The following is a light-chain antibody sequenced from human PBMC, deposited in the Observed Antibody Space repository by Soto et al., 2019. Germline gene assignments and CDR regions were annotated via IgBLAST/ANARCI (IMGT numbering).Light chain of an antibody. Sequence: EIVMTQSPATLSVSPGERATLSCRASQSVSSNLAWYQCKPGQAPRLLIYDTSYGAAGIPARFGGSGSATDFTLTISSLEPEDFAVYYCQQRSNWITFGQGTRLEIK. CDR3: QQRSNWIT. CDR1: QSVSSN. V-gene: IGKV3-11*01. CDR2: DTS. J-gene: IGKJ5*01.